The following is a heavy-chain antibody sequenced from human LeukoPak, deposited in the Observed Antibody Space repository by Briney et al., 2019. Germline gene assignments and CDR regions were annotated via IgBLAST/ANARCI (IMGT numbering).Heavy chain of an antibody. D-gene: IGHD1-1*01. J-gene: IGHJ4*02. CDR1: GFTVSSNH. Sequence: GGSLRLSCAASGFTVSSNHMSWVRQAPGKGLEWVSVIYSGGSTDYADSVKGRFTISRDNLKNTLYLQINSLRAEDTAVYYCARGPAGYNWGQGTLVTFSS. CDR2: IYSGGST. V-gene: IGHV3-53*01. CDR3: ARGPAGYN.